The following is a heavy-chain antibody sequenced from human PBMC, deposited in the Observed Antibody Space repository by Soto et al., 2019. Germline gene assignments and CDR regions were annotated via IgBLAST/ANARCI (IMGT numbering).Heavy chain of an antibody. Sequence: PSETLSLTCAVYGGSFSGYYWSWIRQPPGKGLEWIGEINHSGSTNYNPSLKSRVTISVDTSKNQFSLKLSSVTAADTAVYYCARGLGDYGDYDNYWGQGTLVTVSS. CDR2: INHSGST. CDR1: GGSFSGYY. CDR3: ARGLGDYGDYDNY. J-gene: IGHJ4*02. V-gene: IGHV4-34*01. D-gene: IGHD4-17*01.